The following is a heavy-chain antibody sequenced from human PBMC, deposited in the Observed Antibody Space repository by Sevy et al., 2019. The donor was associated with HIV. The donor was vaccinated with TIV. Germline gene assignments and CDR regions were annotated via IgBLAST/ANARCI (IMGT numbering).Heavy chain of an antibody. V-gene: IGHV1-24*01. CDR2: FDAEDGET. D-gene: IGHD2-8*02. CDR3: TTDVRYCTGGTCSDY. CDR1: GYSLTELS. Sequence: ASVKVSCKVSGYSLTELSMYWVRQAPGKGLEWMGGFDAEDGETIYAQTFQGKVTMTEDTSTDTAYMELGSLRSDDTAVYYCTTDVRYCTGGTCSDYWGQGTLVTVSS. J-gene: IGHJ4*02.